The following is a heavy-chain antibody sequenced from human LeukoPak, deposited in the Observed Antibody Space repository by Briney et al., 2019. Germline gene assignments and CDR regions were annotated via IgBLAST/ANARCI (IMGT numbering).Heavy chain of an antibody. CDR3: ARCMVATANFDY. CDR1: GGSFSGYY. J-gene: IGHJ4*02. Sequence: SETLSLTCAVYGGSFSGYYWTWIRQPPGKGLEWIGEINHSGSTNYNPSLKSRVTISVDTSKNQLSLKLSSVTAADTAVYYCARCMVATANFDYWGQGTQVTVSS. D-gene: IGHD5-12*01. V-gene: IGHV4-34*01. CDR2: INHSGST.